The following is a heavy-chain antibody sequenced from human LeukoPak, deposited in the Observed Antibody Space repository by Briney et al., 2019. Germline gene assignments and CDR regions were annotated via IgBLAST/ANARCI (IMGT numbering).Heavy chain of an antibody. J-gene: IGHJ6*03. CDR2: IIPIFGTA. CDR3: ARATTTLDKYYYYYYYMDV. V-gene: IGHV1-69*05. Sequence: GASVKVSCKASGGTFSSYAISWVRQAPGQGLEWMGGIIPIFGTANYAQKFQGRVTITTDESTSTAYMELSSLRSEDTAVYYCARATTTLDKYYYYYYYMDVWGKGTTVTVSS. D-gene: IGHD4-11*01. CDR1: GGTFSSYA.